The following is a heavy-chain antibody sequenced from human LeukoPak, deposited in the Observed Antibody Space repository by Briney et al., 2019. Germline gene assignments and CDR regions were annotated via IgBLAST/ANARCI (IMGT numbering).Heavy chain of an antibody. J-gene: IGHJ4*02. D-gene: IGHD6-19*01. CDR1: GFTFSNYD. CDR2: ISGSGGST. Sequence: GGSLRLSCEASGFTFSNYDMIWVRQAPGKGLEWVSAISGSGGSTYYADSVKGRFTISRDNSKNTLYLQMNSLRAEDTAVYYCAKIRSSGWYIFDYWGQGTLVTVSS. V-gene: IGHV3-23*01. CDR3: AKIRSSGWYIFDY.